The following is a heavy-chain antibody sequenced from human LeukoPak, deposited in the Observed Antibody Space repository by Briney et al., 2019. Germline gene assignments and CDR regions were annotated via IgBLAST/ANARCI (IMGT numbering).Heavy chain of an antibody. J-gene: IGHJ4*02. Sequence: GSGPTLVNPTQTLTLTCTFSGFSLSTSGVGVGRIRQPPGKALEWLALIYWDDDKRYSPSLKSRLTITKDTSKNQVVLTMTNMDPVDTATYYCAHLDSSGYPANYFDYWGQGTLVTVSS. D-gene: IGHD3-22*01. CDR2: IYWDDDK. CDR3: AHLDSSGYPANYFDY. CDR1: GFSLSTSGVG. V-gene: IGHV2-5*02.